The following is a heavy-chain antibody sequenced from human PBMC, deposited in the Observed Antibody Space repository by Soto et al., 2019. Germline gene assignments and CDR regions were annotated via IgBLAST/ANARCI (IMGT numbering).Heavy chain of an antibody. V-gene: IGHV1-18*01. CDR3: ARDKAAKVTTAVSFDY. J-gene: IGHJ4*02. Sequence: ASVKVSCKASGYTFTSYGISWVRQAPGQGLEWMGWISAYNGNTNYAQKLQGRVTMTTDTSTSTAYMELRSLRSDDTAVYYCARDKAAKVTTAVSFDYWGQGTLVTVSS. D-gene: IGHD4-17*01. CDR2: ISAYNGNT. CDR1: GYTFTSYG.